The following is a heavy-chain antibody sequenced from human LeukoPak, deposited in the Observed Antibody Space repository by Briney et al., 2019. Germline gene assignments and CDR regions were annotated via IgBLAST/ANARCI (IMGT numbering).Heavy chain of an antibody. CDR1: GFTFSTYA. CDR2: VSGRDISP. Sequence: GGSLRLSCAASGFTFSTYAMSWVRQAPGKGLEWVSTVSGRDISPYYADSVKGRFTISRDDSKNTLYLQLNSLRAEDTAVYYCAKASDYGDYTGFSNWGQGTLVTVSS. J-gene: IGHJ4*02. CDR3: AKASDYGDYTGFSN. V-gene: IGHV3-23*01. D-gene: IGHD4-17*01.